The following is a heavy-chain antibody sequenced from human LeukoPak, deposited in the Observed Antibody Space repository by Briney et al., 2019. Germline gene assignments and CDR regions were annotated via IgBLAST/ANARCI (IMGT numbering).Heavy chain of an antibody. J-gene: IGHJ4*02. CDR2: ISGSGGST. D-gene: IGHD1-26*01. V-gene: IGHV3-23*01. Sequence: GGSLRLSCAASGFTFSSYAMSWVRQAPGKGLEWVSAISGSGGSTYYADSVKGRFTISRDNSKNTLYLQMNSLRAEDTAVYYCAKAGAKWELGGYFDYWGQGTLVTVSS. CDR3: AKAGAKWELGGYFDY. CDR1: GFTFSSYA.